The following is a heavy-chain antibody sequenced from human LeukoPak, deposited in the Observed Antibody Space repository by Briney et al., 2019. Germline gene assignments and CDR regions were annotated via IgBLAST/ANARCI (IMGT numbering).Heavy chain of an antibody. J-gene: IGHJ4*02. D-gene: IGHD3-10*01. CDR3: ARDTWLWFGELLPHYFDY. CDR2: IKQDGSEK. CDR1: GFTFSSYA. Sequence: GGSLRLSCAASGFTFSSYAMSWVRQAPGKGLEWVANIKQDGSEKYYVDSVKGRFTISRDNAKNSLYLQMNSLRAEDTAVYYCARDTWLWFGELLPHYFDYWGQGTLVTVSS. V-gene: IGHV3-7*01.